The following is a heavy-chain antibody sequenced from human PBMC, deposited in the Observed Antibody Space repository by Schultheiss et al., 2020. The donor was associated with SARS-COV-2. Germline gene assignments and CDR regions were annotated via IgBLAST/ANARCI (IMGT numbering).Heavy chain of an antibody. CDR1: GVSISSYC. CDR3: AREGPPNWYFDL. V-gene: IGHV4-59*01. Sequence: SETLSLTCTVSGVSISSYCWNWIRQPPGKGLEWIGFIHDSGSTNYNPSLKSRVTISADTSKNQFSLNLRSVTAADTAVYYCAREGPPNWYFDLWGPGTLVTVSS. J-gene: IGHJ2*01. CDR2: IHDSGST.